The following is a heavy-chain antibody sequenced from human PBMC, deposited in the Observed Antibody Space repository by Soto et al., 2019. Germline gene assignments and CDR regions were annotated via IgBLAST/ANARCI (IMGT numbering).Heavy chain of an antibody. CDR2: IYPGDSDT. V-gene: IGHV5-51*01. CDR1: GYSFTSYW. D-gene: IGHD3-16*02. J-gene: IGHJ6*02. Sequence: GESLKISCKGSGYSFTSYWIGWVSQMPGKGLEWMGIIYPGDSDTRYSPSFQGQVTISADKSISTAYLQWSSLKASDTAMYYCARGTYSYVWGSYRYYYYYYGMDVWGQGTTVTVSS. CDR3: ARGTYSYVWGSYRYYYYYYGMDV.